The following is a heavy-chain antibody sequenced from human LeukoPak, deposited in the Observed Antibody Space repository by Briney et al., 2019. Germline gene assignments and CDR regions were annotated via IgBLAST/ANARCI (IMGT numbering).Heavy chain of an antibody. V-gene: IGHV1-8*02. J-gene: IGHJ4*02. CDR1: GGTFSSYA. CDR3: ARVRGYYGSGSYYDFDY. D-gene: IGHD3-10*01. Sequence: ASVKVSCKASGGTFSSYAINWVRQATGQGLEWMGWMNPNSGNTGYAQKFQGRVTMTRNTSISTAYMELSSLRSEDTAVYYCARVRGYYGSGSYYDFDYWGQGTLVTVSS. CDR2: MNPNSGNT.